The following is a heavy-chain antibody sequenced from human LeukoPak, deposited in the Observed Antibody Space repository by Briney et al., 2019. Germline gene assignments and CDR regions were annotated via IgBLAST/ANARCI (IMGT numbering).Heavy chain of an antibody. CDR3: ARDLASGIAAAGTVHWFDP. CDR1: GFTFSSYS. D-gene: IGHD6-13*01. J-gene: IGHJ5*02. Sequence: PGGSLRLSCAASGFTFSSYSMNWVRQAPGKGLEWVSSISSSSSYIYYADSVKGRFTISRDNAKNSLCLQMNSLRAEDTAVYYCARDLASGIAAAGTVHWFDPWGQGTLVTVSS. V-gene: IGHV3-21*01. CDR2: ISSSSSYI.